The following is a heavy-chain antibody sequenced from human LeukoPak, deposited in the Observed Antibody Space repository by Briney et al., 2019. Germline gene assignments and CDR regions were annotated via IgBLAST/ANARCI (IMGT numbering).Heavy chain of an antibody. CDR3: ARGGHSSGGSRTFDY. CDR2: ISSNGGST. CDR1: GFTFSSYA. J-gene: IGHJ4*02. D-gene: IGHD2-15*01. Sequence: PGGSLRLSCSASGFTFSSYAMHWVRQVPGKGLEYVSAISSNGGSTYYADSVKGRFTISRDNSKNTLYLQMNSLRAEDTAVYYCARGGHSSGGSRTFDYWGQGTLVTVSS. V-gene: IGHV3-64*04.